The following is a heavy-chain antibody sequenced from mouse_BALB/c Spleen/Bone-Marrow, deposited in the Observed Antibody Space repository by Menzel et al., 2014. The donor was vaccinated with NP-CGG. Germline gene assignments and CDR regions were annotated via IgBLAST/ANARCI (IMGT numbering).Heavy chain of an antibody. Sequence: EVMLVESGPELVKPGASVKISCKASGYSFTRYFMNWVMQSHGKSLEWIGRINPYNGDTFYNQKFKGKATLTVDKSSSTAHMELRSLASEDSAVYYCAREGGYYYGSSPYFDVWGAGPRSPSPQ. CDR2: INPYNGDT. V-gene: IGHV1-20*02. J-gene: IGHJ1*01. CDR1: GYSFTRYF. CDR3: AREGGYYYGSSPYFDV. D-gene: IGHD1-1*01.